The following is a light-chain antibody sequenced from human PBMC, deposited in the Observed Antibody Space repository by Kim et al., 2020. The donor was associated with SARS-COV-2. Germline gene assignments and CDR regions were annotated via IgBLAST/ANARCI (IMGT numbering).Light chain of an antibody. CDR3: ATWDDSLDVWM. V-gene: IGLV1-44*01. Sequence: GQRVTISCTGSSSKIGSNTVNWYQQFPGTAPQRLIDTDDRRPSGVSDRVSCSKSGTSASLAISALRSEDEADYYCATWDDSLDVWMFGGGTQLTVL. CDR2: TDD. J-gene: IGLJ3*02. CDR1: SSKIGSNT.